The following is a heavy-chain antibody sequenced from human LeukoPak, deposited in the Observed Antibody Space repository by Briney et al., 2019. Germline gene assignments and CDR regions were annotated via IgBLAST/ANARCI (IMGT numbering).Heavy chain of an antibody. J-gene: IGHJ5*02. CDR2: ISGSGGST. Sequence: GGSLRLSCAASGFTFNSYWMSWVRQAPGKGLEWVSAISGSGGSTYYADSVKGRFTISRDNSKNTLYLQMNSLRAEDTAVYYCAKDSGTVVTTTWFDPWSQGTLVTVSS. CDR1: GFTFNSYW. V-gene: IGHV3-23*01. CDR3: AKDSGTVVTTTWFDP. D-gene: IGHD4-23*01.